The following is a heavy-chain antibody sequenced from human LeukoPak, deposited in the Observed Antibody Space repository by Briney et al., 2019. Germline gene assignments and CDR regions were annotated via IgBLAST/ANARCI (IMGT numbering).Heavy chain of an antibody. CDR3: ARGLDVSYFDY. Sequence: PGGSLRLSCAASGFTVSSNYMSWVRQAPGKGLEWVSVIYSGGGTYYADSVKGRFTISRDNSKNTLYLQMNSLRAEDTAVYYCARGLDVSYFDYWGQGTLVTASS. V-gene: IGHV3-53*01. CDR2: IYSGGGT. D-gene: IGHD2/OR15-2a*01. CDR1: GFTVSSNY. J-gene: IGHJ4*02.